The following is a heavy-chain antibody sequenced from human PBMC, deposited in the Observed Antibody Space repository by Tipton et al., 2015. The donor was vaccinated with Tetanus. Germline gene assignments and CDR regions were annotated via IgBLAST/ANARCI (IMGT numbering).Heavy chain of an antibody. CDR1: GGSISSGGYY. Sequence: TLSLTCTVSGGSISSGGYYWSWIRQHPGKGLEWIGYIYYSGSTYYNPSLKSRVTISVDTSKNQFSLKLSSVTAADTAVYYCARVHDYGDYVPDYWGQGTLVTVSS. CDR2: IYYSGST. J-gene: IGHJ4*02. D-gene: IGHD4-17*01. CDR3: ARVHDYGDYVPDY. V-gene: IGHV4-31*03.